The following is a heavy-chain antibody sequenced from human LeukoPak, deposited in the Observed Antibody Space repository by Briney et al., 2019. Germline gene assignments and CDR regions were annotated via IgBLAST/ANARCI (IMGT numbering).Heavy chain of an antibody. CDR2: IYYSGST. J-gene: IGHJ4*02. D-gene: IGHD6-6*01. V-gene: IGHV4-31*03. CDR3: ARVIAAHYFDY. CDR1: GGSISSGGYY. Sequence: SETLSLTCTVSGGSISSGGYYWSWIRQHPGKGLEWIGYIYYSGSTYYNPSLKSRVTISEDTSKNQFSLKLSSVTAADTAVYYCARVIAAHYFDYWGQGTLVTVSS.